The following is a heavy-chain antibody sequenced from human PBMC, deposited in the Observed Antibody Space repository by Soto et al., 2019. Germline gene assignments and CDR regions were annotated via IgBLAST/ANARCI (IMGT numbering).Heavy chain of an antibody. D-gene: IGHD2-15*01. CDR1: GFTFNTYN. Sequence: EVQLVESGGGLVKPGGSLRLSCVASGFTFNTYNMNWVRQAPGKGLEWVSSISSSSNFIYNADSLKGRFTISRDNAKNSLYLQMNSLRAEDTAVYYCARERETSSGFDYWGQGSLVTVSS. V-gene: IGHV3-21*01. CDR2: ISSSSNFI. J-gene: IGHJ4*02. CDR3: ARERETSSGFDY.